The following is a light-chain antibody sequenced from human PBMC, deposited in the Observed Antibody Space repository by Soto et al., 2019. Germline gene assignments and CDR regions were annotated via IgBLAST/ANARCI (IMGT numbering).Light chain of an antibody. CDR2: DVS. CDR3: SSYTSSSTLPYV. V-gene: IGLV2-14*01. J-gene: IGLJ1*01. CDR1: SSDTGGYNY. Sequence: QCALTQPPSASGSPGQSVTISCSGTSSDTGGYNYVSWYQQHPGKAPKLMIYDVSNRPSGVSNRFSGSKSGNTASLTISGLQAEDEADYYCSSYTSSSTLPYVFGTGTKVTVL.